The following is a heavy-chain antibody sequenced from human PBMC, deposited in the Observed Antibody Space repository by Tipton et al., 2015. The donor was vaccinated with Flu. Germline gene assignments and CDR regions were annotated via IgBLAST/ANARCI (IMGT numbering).Heavy chain of an antibody. J-gene: IGHJ4*02. CDR1: GDSIGSAYY. CDR2: IHRAGIS. CDR3: ARGGLLWFGELSPGYFDY. Sequence: LRLSCSVSGDSIGSAYYWGWIRQPPGKGLEWIGNIHRAGISYYNPSLKSRVTISVDRSKNQFSLKLSSVTAADTAVYYCARGGLLWFGELSPGYFDYWGQGTLVTVSS. V-gene: IGHV4-38-2*02. D-gene: IGHD3-10*01.